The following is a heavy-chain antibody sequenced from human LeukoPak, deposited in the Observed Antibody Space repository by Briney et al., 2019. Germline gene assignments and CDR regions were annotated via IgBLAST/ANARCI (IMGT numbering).Heavy chain of an antibody. J-gene: IGHJ4*02. Sequence: PGGSLRLSCAASGFTFSDYYMSWIRQAPGKGLEWLSYISSSETTIYYTDSVKGRFTISRDNAKNSLYLQMNSLRAEDTAVYYCARGIRQYAKSYFDYWGQGTLVTVSS. CDR1: GFTFSDYY. D-gene: IGHD4-11*01. CDR2: ISSSETTI. CDR3: ARGIRQYAKSYFDY. V-gene: IGHV3-11*01.